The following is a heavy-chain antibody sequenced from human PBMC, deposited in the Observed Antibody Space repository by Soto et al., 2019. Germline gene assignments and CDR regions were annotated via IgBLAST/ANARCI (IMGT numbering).Heavy chain of an antibody. CDR2: IHFSGRT. CDR1: GGSINTADNH. J-gene: IGHJ4*02. V-gene: IGHV4-30-4*01. Sequence: PSETLSLTCAVSGGSINTADNHWSWISQPPGKGLAWIGYIHFSGRTYYNPSLKSRVTMSLDTSNDQFSLNLTSVTAADTAVYYCDRLRGAIPYWGYLDHWGPGTLVTVSS. CDR3: DRLRGAIPYWGYLDH. D-gene: IGHD7-27*01.